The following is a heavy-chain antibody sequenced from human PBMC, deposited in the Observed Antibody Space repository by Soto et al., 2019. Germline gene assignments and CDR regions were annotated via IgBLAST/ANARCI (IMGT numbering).Heavy chain of an antibody. J-gene: IGHJ6*02. CDR1: GYTFTGYY. CDR3: AKGGAIVAAGTRVYLYNAMDV. D-gene: IGHD1-26*01. Sequence: ASVNVSCKSSGYTFTGYYVHWVRQAPGQGRECMGWINPNSGDTYLAQRFQGRVTMNRDTSIGTAYMELRGLTSDDTAEYYCAKGGAIVAAGTRVYLYNAMDVWGQGTTVTVSS. V-gene: IGHV1-2*02. CDR2: INPNSGDT.